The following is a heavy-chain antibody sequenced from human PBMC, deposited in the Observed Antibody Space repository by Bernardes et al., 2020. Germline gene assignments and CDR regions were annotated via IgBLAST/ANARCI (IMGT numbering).Heavy chain of an antibody. V-gene: IGHV3-23*01. CDR3: AKHVVVAANSYYYYYMDV. CDR2: ISGSGGST. Sequence: GGSLRLSCAASGFTFSSYAMSWVRQAPGKGLEWVSAISGSGGSTYYADSVKGRFTISRDNSKNTLYLQMNSLRAEDTAVYYCAKHVVVAANSYYYYYMDVWGKGTTVTVSS. D-gene: IGHD2-15*01. J-gene: IGHJ6*03. CDR1: GFTFSSYA.